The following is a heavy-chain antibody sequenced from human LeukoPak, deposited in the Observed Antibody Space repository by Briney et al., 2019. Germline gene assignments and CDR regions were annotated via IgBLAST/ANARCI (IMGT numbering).Heavy chain of an antibody. V-gene: IGHV3-9*01. D-gene: IGHD3-10*01. Sequence: SLRLSCTASGFTFDEYAMHWVRQGPGKGLEWVSGISWNSGSLEYADSVKGRFTISRDNAKNSLYLLMNTLRVEDTAIYYCVRVALYYYGSESFYFFEHWGQGTPVTASS. CDR1: GFTFDEYA. CDR2: ISWNSGSL. CDR3: VRVALYYYGSESFYFFEH. J-gene: IGHJ4*02.